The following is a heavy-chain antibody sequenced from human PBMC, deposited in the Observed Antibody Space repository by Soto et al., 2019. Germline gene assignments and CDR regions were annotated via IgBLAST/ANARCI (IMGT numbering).Heavy chain of an antibody. V-gene: IGHV5-51*01. Sequence: GESLKISCKGSGYSFTSYWIGWVRQMPGKGLEWMGIIYPGDSDTRYSPSFQGQVTISADKSISTAYLQWSSLKASDTAMYYCATHCSSTSCYWSGAFDIWGQGTMVTVSS. D-gene: IGHD2-2*01. CDR2: IYPGDSDT. CDR3: ATHCSSTSCYWSGAFDI. J-gene: IGHJ3*02. CDR1: GYSFTSYW.